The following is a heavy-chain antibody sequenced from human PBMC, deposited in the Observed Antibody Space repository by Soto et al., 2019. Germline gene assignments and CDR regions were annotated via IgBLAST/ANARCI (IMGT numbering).Heavy chain of an antibody. J-gene: IGHJ4*02. CDR2: IDPSGGST. D-gene: IGHD3-22*01. V-gene: IGHV1-46*01. Sequence: QVRLVQSGAEVKKPGASLRVSCRASGDDCTNYYLHWVRQAPGQVLEWMGVIDPSGGSTSYHQKVQGRITMTRATSTRTVLLELSSLRSEDTAVYYCARDDGDYYDGAFSARPEKTGSEYWVQGTLVTVSS. CDR1: GDDCTNYY. CDR3: ARDDGDYYDGAFSARPEKTGSEY.